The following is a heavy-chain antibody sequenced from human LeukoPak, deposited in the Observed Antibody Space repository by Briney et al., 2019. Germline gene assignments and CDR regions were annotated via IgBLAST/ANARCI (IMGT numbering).Heavy chain of an antibody. CDR1: GFTFSSYS. Sequence: GGSLRLSCAAAGFTFSSYSMNWVRQAPGKGLEWVSSISSSSSYIYYADSVKGRFTISRDNAENSLYLQMNSLRAEDTAVYYCARDQGSTAMDTFDYWGQGTLVTVSS. V-gene: IGHV3-21*01. CDR3: ARDQGSTAMDTFDY. CDR2: ISSSSSYI. D-gene: IGHD5-18*01. J-gene: IGHJ4*02.